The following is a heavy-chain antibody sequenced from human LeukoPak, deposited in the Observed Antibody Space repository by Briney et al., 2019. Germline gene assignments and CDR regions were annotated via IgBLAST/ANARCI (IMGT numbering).Heavy chain of an antibody. Sequence: SETLSLTCTVSGDSITNSDYYWGCLRQRPGKGLEWIATFYYGGDTHYNPSLKSRVTISVDTSKNQVSLKLRSVTAADTAVYYCARTTEGYAGGPGYSYYYYMDVWGKGTTVTISS. D-gene: IGHD5-12*01. CDR3: ARTTEGYAGGPGYSYYYYMDV. CDR2: FYYGGDT. V-gene: IGHV4-39*07. CDR1: GDSITNSDYY. J-gene: IGHJ6*03.